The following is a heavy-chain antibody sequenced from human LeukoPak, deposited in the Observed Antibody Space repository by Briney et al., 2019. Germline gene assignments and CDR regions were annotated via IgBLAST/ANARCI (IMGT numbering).Heavy chain of an antibody. D-gene: IGHD2-2*02. CDR3: ARGKIVGYCSSTSCYTEHYYYYMDV. J-gene: IGHJ6*03. Sequence: ASVKVSCKASGGTFSSYAISWVRQAPGQGLEWMGGIIPIFGTANYAQKFQGRVTITADESTSTAYMELSSLRSEDTAVYYCARGKIVGYCSSTSCYTEHYYYYMDVWGKGTTVTVSS. CDR1: GGTFSSYA. V-gene: IGHV1-69*01. CDR2: IIPIFGTA.